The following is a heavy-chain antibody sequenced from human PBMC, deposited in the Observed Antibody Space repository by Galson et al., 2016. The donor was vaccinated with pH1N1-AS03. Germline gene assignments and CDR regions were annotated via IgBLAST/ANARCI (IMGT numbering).Heavy chain of an antibody. CDR3: ARGPVSYANYWFPPPDY. V-gene: IGHV3-64*01. CDR1: GFTFSSCA. D-gene: IGHD4/OR15-4a*01. J-gene: IGHJ4*02. CDR2: ISGNGVST. Sequence: SLRLSCAVGGFTFSSCAMFWLRQAPGKGLEYVSAISGNGVSTYYANSVKGKFTISRDNSKNTLYLQMGSLRPEDMAVYYCARGPVSYANYWFPPPDYWGQGTLVTVSS.